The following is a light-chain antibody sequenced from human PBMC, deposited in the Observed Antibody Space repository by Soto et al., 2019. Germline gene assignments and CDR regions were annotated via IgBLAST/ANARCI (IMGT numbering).Light chain of an antibody. CDR1: QGISNL. J-gene: IGKJ1*01. Sequence: DVHMTQSPSSLSASVGYRFTITCRSSQGISNLLDWFQQKPGKAPKTLIYDASSLHSGVPSKFSGSGSGTDFTLTISSLQPEDFETYYCLQYNSYPRTFGQGTKVDIK. CDR2: DAS. CDR3: LQYNSYPRT. V-gene: IGKV1-16*02.